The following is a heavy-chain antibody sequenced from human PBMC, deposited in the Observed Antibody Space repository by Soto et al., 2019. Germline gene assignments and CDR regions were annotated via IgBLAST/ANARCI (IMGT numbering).Heavy chain of an antibody. CDR3: ARLPGYCSGGSCPIYFDY. CDR2: IDPADSET. D-gene: IGHD2-15*01. V-gene: IGHV5-51*01. J-gene: IGHJ4*02. Sequence: GESLKISCKGSGYSFTTYWIGWVRQMPGKGLEWMGIIDPADSETKYSPSFQGQVTISADKSINTAYLQWSSLKASDTAMYYCARLPGYCSGGSCPIYFDYWGQGTLVTVSS. CDR1: GYSFTTYW.